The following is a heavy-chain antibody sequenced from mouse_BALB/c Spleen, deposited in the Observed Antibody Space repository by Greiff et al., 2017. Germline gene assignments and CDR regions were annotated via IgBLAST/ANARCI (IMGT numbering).Heavy chain of an antibody. J-gene: IGHJ2*01. CDR3: ARVYYGYPYYFDY. CDR2: IWGDGST. D-gene: IGHD1-2*01. V-gene: IGHV2-6-7*01. Sequence: QVQLQQSGPGLVAPSQSLSITCTVSGFSLTGYGVNWVRQPPGKGLEWLGMIWGDGSTDYNSALKSRLSISKDNSKSQVFLKMNSLQTDDTARYYCARVYYGYPYYFDYWGQGTTLTVSS. CDR1: GFSLTGYG.